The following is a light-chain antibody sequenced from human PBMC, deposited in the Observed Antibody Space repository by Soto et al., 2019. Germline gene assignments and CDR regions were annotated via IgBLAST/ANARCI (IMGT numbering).Light chain of an antibody. CDR2: DDN. J-gene: IGLJ1*01. V-gene: IGLV1-51*01. Sequence: VLTQPPSVSAAPGQKVTISCSGSSSNIGGNSVSWYQQLPGTAPKLLIYDDNKRPSGIPDRLSGSKSGTSATLGITGFQTGDEADYYCGSWDSSLSAYVFGTGTKVTVL. CDR3: GSWDSSLSAYV. CDR1: SSNIGGNS.